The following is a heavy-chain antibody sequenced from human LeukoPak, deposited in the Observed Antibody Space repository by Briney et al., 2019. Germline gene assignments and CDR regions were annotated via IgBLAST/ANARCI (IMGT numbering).Heavy chain of an antibody. J-gene: IGHJ4*02. D-gene: IGHD2-21*02. CDR1: GGSFSGYY. CDR3: ARQVVVTAIRARYFDS. Sequence: KPSETLSLTCAVYGGSFSGYYWSWIRQPPGKGLEWIGEINHSGSTNYDPSLKSRVTISVDTSKNQFSLRLSSVTAADTAVYYCARQVVVTAIRARYFDSWGQGTLVTVSS. CDR2: INHSGST. V-gene: IGHV4-34*01.